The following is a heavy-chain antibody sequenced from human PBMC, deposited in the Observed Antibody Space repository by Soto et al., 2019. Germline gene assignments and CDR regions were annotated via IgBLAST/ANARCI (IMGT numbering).Heavy chain of an antibody. CDR1: DGSVRGYC. CDR3: ARRIVATETFDY. D-gene: IGHD5-12*01. CDR2: IHDAETT. Sequence: PSETLSLSYIGSDGSVRGYCWRWIRQPPGKGLEWIGYIHDAETTNYNPSLKSRVTMSLDTSKNQLSLRLTSVTAADTAVYYCARRIVATETFDYWGQGTPVTVSS. V-gene: IGHV4-59*02. J-gene: IGHJ4*02.